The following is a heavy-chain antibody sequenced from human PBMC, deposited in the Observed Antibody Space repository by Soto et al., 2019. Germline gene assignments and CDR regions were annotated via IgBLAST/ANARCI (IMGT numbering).Heavy chain of an antibody. CDR3: AKDLDSLGAAAGTVCDY. J-gene: IGHJ4*02. CDR1: GFTFSSYS. D-gene: IGHD6-13*01. Sequence: PGGSLRLSCTASGFTFSSYSMSWVRQAPGKGLEWVSAISGSGGSTYYADSVKGRFTISRDNSKNTLYLQMNSLRAEDTAVYYCAKDLDSLGAAAGTVCDYWGQGTLVTVSS. V-gene: IGHV3-23*01. CDR2: ISGSGGST.